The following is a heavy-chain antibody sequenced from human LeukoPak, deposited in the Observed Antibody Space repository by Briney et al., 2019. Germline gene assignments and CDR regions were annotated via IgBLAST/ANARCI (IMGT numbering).Heavy chain of an antibody. CDR1: GGSISSYY. CDR2: IYYSGST. D-gene: IGHD6-19*01. J-gene: IGHJ2*01. Sequence: SETLSLTCTVSGGSISSYYWSWIRQPPGKGLEWIGYIYYSGSTNYNPSLKSRVTISVDTSKDQFSLKLSSVTAADTAVYYCARQWQWLVRVDWYFDLWGRGTLVTVSS. CDR3: ARQWQWLVRVDWYFDL. V-gene: IGHV4-59*08.